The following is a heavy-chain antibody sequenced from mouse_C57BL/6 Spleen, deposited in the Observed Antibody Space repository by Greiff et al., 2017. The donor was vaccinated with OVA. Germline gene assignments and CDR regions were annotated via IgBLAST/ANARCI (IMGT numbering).Heavy chain of an antibody. J-gene: IGHJ2*01. CDR2: IYPGSGST. CDR1: GYTFTSYW. CDR3: ARRDYYGSSRYFDY. D-gene: IGHD1-1*01. Sequence: QVQLKQPGAELVKPGASVKMSCKASGYTFTSYWITWVKQRPGQGLEWIGDIYPGSGSTNYNEKFKSKATLTVDTSSSTAYMQLSSLTSEDSAVYYCARRDYYGSSRYFDYWGQGTTLTVSS. V-gene: IGHV1-55*01.